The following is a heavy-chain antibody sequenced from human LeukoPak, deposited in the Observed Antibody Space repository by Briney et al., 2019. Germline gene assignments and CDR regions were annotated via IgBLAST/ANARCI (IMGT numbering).Heavy chain of an antibody. V-gene: IGHV4-34*01. CDR3: ARVSSSDAFDI. D-gene: IGHD6-6*01. Sequence: SETLSLTCGVYGGSYSDYYWSWIRQPPGKGLEWIGEINHSGITNYNPSLKSRVTISLDTSKNQFSLKLSSVTAADTAVYCCARVSSSDAFDIWGQGTMVTVSS. CDR1: GGSYSDYY. J-gene: IGHJ3*02. CDR2: INHSGIT.